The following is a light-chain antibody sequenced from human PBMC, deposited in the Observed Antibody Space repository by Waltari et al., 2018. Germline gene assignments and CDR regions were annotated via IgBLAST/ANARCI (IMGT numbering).Light chain of an antibody. CDR2: DAS. J-gene: IGKJ3*01. CDR1: QDMENF. V-gene: IGKV1-33*01. CDR3: QQYQNLPS. Sequence: DIQMTQSPSPLSASVGDRVTITCQASQDMENFVNWYQQKPGKAPKLLIYDASNLATGVPSRFSGSGSGTDFTFTIASLQPEDIATYFCQQYQNLPSFGPGTKVDLK.